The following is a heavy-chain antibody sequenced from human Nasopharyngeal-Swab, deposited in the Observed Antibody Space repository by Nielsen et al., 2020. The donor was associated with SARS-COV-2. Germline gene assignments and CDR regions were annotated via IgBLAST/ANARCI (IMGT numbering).Heavy chain of an antibody. Sequence: GGSLRLSCAASGFTFSSYEMNWVRQAPGKGLEWVSSISSSSSYIFYADSVKGRFTISRDNAKKSLYLQMNSLRAEDTAVYYCARSPGSITMVRGVIMTGWFDPWGQGTLVTVSS. CDR3: ARSPGSITMVRGVIMTGWFDP. V-gene: IGHV3-21*01. CDR1: GFTFSSYE. D-gene: IGHD3-10*01. J-gene: IGHJ5*02. CDR2: ISSSSSYI.